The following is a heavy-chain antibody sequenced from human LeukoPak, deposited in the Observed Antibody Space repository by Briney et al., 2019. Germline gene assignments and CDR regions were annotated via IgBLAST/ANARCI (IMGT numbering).Heavy chain of an antibody. J-gene: IGHJ3*01. CDR1: GYTFTGYY. Sequence: GASVKVSCKASGYTFTGYYMHWVRQAPGQGLEWMGWINPNSGGTNYAQKFQGRVTMTRDTSISTAYMELSRLRSDDTAVYYCARARYDFWSGQPPSGSFDVWGQGTMVTVSS. D-gene: IGHD3-3*01. CDR2: INPNSGGT. V-gene: IGHV1-2*02. CDR3: ARARYDFWSGQPPSGSFDV.